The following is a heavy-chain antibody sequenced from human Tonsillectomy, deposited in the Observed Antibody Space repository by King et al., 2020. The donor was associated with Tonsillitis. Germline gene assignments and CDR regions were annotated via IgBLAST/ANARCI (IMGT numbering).Heavy chain of an antibody. Sequence: QLVQSGGGVVQPEGSLRLSCAASGFTFGSYGMHWVRQAPGKGLEWVAFIRYDGSNKYYADSVKGRFTISRDNSKNTLYLQMNSLRAEDTAVYYCASLGGYCSSTSCSPLFDYWGQGTLVTVSS. CDR1: GFTFGSYG. J-gene: IGHJ4*02. CDR3: ASLGGYCSSTSCSPLFDY. D-gene: IGHD2-2*01. V-gene: IGHV3-30*02. CDR2: IRYDGSNK.